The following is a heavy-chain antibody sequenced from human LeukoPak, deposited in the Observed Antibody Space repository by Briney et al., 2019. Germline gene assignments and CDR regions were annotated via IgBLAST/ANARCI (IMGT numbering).Heavy chain of an antibody. Sequence: AGGSLRLSCAASGFTFSDYYMSWIRQAPGKGLEWVSGINWNGGSTGYADSVKGRFTISRDNAKNSLYLQMNSLRAEDTAVYYCARLGTTVATSAYWGQGTLVTVSS. CDR2: INWNGGST. CDR3: ARLGTTVATSAY. CDR1: GFTFSDYY. D-gene: IGHD4-17*01. J-gene: IGHJ4*02. V-gene: IGHV3-20*04.